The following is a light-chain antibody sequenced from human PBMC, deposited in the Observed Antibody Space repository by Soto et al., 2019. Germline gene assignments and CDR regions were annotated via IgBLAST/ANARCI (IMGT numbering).Light chain of an antibody. CDR2: LGS. Sequence: DLVMTQSPLSLPVTPGEPASISCRSSQSLLHSNGYNYLDWYLQKPGQSPQLLIYLGSNRASGVPYRFSGSGAGTDFPLKISRVEAEDVGVYYCMRALQTPYTFGQGTKLEIK. CDR3: MRALQTPYT. V-gene: IGKV2-28*01. CDR1: QSLLHSNGYNY. J-gene: IGKJ2*01.